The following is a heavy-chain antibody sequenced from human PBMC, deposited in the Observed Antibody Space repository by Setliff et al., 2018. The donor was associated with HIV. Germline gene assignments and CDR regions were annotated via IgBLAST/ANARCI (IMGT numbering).Heavy chain of an antibody. V-gene: IGHV3-15*01. J-gene: IGHJ4*02. CDR1: GFTFSNAW. CDR2: IKSKTDGGTT. D-gene: IGHD3-22*01. CDR3: AKAPGWLFLSHY. Sequence: GGSLRLSCAASGFTFSNAWMSWVRQAPGKGLEWVGRIKSKTDGGTTDYAAPVKGRFTISRDDSKNTVFRQMNSLKTEDTAMYYCAKAPGWLFLSHYWGQGTLVTVSS.